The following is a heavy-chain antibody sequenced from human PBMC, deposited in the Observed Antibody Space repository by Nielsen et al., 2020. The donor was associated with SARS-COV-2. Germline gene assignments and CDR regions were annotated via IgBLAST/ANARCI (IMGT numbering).Heavy chain of an antibody. Sequence: GESLKISCVGSGFTFSRYTMHWVRQAPGKGLEWVAAISYDGSHKYYADSVRGRFTISRDNSKDTLFLQMPGLRRDDTSVYYCARGVETDAVMVEHWGQGNLVAVSS. CDR2: ISYDGSHK. J-gene: IGHJ4*02. CDR3: ARGVETDAVMVEH. V-gene: IGHV3-30*04. D-gene: IGHD5-18*01. CDR1: GFTFSRYT.